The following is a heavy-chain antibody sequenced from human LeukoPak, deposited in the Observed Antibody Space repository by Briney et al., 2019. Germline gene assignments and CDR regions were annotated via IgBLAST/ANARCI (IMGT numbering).Heavy chain of an antibody. CDR2: IYHSGTT. CDR1: GYSNNSGYY. CDR3: ARDRGNGWNHPAD. V-gene: IGHV4-38-2*02. Sequence: PSETLSLTCTVSGYSNNSGYYWGWIRQPPGKGLEWIGSIYHSGTTYYNPSLESRVTISVDTSKNQFSLKLSSVTAADTAVYYCARDRGNGWNHPADWGQGTLVTVSS. D-gene: IGHD6-19*01. J-gene: IGHJ4*02.